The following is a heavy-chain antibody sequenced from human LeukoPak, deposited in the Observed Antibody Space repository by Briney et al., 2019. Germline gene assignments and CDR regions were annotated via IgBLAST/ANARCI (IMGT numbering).Heavy chain of an antibody. D-gene: IGHD2-21*02. CDR1: GGSISSGSYY. J-gene: IGHJ6*03. CDR3: ARSTVVTAIPTPPYYYYMDV. Sequence: SETLSLTCTVSGGSISSGSYYWSWIRQPAGKGLEWIGRIYTSGSTNYNPSLKSRVTISVDTSKNQFSLKLSSVTAADTAVYYCARSTVVTAIPTPPYYYYMDVWGKGTTVTVSS. V-gene: IGHV4-61*02. CDR2: IYTSGST.